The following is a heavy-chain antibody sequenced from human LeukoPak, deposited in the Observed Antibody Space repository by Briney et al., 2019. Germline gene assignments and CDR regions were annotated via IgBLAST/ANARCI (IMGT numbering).Heavy chain of an antibody. D-gene: IGHD4-23*01. Sequence: SETLSLTCTVSGASIRSYYWNWVRQAPGKGLEWIGYFYYSGGNFYHPSLKGRVTMSGDTSKSQVYLNLTSVTAADTAMYYCARARGGSVATRYLDSWGRGTLVSVS. CDR2: FYYSGGN. CDR3: ARARGGSVATRYLDS. J-gene: IGHJ4*02. CDR1: GASIRSYY. V-gene: IGHV4-59*01.